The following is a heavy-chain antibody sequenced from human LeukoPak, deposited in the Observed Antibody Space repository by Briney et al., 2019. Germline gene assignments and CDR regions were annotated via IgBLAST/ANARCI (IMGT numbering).Heavy chain of an antibody. Sequence: GGSPRLSCAASGFTFSSYGMSWVRQAPGKGLEWVSAISGSGGSTHYADSVKGRFTISRDNSKNTLYVQMNSLRAEDTAVYYCAKDPSTLTLTDDYWGQGTLVTVSS. J-gene: IGHJ4*02. V-gene: IGHV3-23*01. D-gene: IGHD1-14*01. CDR2: ISGSGGST. CDR1: GFTFSSYG. CDR3: AKDPSTLTLTDDY.